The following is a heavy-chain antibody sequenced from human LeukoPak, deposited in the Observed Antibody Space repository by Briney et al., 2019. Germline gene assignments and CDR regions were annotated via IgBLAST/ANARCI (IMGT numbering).Heavy chain of an antibody. CDR1: GFTFSSYAM. V-gene: IGHV4-4*02. CDR2: IYHSGST. CDR3: ARVVELKGDYFDY. D-gene: IGHD1-7*01. J-gene: IGHJ4*02. Sequence: GSLRLSCAASGFTFSSYAMSWVRQPPGKGLEWIGEIYHSGSTNYNPSLKSRVTISVDKSKDQFSLKLSSVTAADTAVYYCARVVELKGDYFDYWGQGTLVTVSS.